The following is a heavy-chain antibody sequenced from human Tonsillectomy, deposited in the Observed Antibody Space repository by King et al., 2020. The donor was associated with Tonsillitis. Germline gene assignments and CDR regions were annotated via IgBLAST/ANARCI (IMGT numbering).Heavy chain of an antibody. CDR2: ADYRGNS. CDR3: ARRPPIQLGTTGFDS. Sequence: LQLQESGPGLVQPSETLSLTCTVSGGSISSTSYYWGWIRQPPGKGLEWIGTADYRGNSYYSPSLKSRVTIYVDMSKNQVSLKVNSVTAADTAVYYCARRPPIQLGTTGFDSWGQGALVTVSS. D-gene: IGHD1-1*01. V-gene: IGHV4-39*01. J-gene: IGHJ4*02. CDR1: GGSISSTSYY.